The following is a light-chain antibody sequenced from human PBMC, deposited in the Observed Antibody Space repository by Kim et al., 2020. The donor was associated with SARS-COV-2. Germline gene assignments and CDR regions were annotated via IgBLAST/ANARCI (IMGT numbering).Light chain of an antibody. Sequence: SSELTQDPAVSVALGQTVRITYQGDSLRSYYASWYQQKPGQAPVLVIYGKNNRPSGIPDRFSGSSSGHTPSLTLPGPHPENWADYYLNPRASTGNHWVFG. J-gene: IGLJ3*02. CDR2: GKN. V-gene: IGLV3-19*01. CDR3: NPRASTGNHWV. CDR1: SLRSYY.